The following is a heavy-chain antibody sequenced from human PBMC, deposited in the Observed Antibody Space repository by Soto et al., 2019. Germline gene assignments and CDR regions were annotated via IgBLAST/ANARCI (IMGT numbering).Heavy chain of an antibody. V-gene: IGHV3-30-3*01. CDR1: GFTFSGYA. CDR3: ATENKNWELLY. CDR2: ISYDGSKT. Sequence: QVQLVESGGGVVQPGRSLRLSCAASGFTFSGYAMHGVRQAPGKGLEWVAVISYDGSKTYHADSVKGRFTISRDNSKNTLYLQMNSLRAEDTAVYYWATENKNWELLYWGQGTLVTVSS. D-gene: IGHD1-26*01. J-gene: IGHJ4*02.